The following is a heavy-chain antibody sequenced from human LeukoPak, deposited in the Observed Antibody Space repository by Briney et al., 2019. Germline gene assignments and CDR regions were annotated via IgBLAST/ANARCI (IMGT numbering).Heavy chain of an antibody. D-gene: IGHD4-11*01. Sequence: PGGSLRLSCAASGFTFSGYAMAWVRQAXGKGLEWVSTISGSGSTKYADSVKGRFTLSRDDSSNMLYVQMSSLRAEDTAVYYCAKATGANPYSNYHRWFDPWGQGTLVTVSS. V-gene: IGHV3-23*01. CDR3: AKATGANPYSNYHRWFDP. CDR2: ISGSGST. J-gene: IGHJ5*02. CDR1: GFTFSGYA.